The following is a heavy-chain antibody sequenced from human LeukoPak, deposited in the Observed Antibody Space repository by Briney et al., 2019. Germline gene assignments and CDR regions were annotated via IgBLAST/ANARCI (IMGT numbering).Heavy chain of an antibody. CDR1: GGSFSGYY. Sequence: SETLSLTCAVYGGSFSGYYWSWIRQPPGKGLEWIGEINHSGSTNYNPSLKSRVTISVDTSKNQFSLKLSSVTAADTAVYYCARDRRDHFDYWGQGTLVTVSS. J-gene: IGHJ4*02. CDR2: INHSGST. CDR3: ARDRRDHFDY. V-gene: IGHV4-34*01.